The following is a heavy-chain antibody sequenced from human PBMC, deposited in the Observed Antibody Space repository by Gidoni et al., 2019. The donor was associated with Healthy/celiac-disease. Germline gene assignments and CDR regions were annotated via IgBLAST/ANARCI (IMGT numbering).Heavy chain of an antibody. Sequence: QLQLVQSGAAVTKPGSSVKVSCKASGGTFSSYAISWVRQAPGQGLEWMGGIIPIFGTANYEQKFQGRVTMTADESTSTAYMELSSLRSEDTAVYYCASSPLYSSSWYDYYYYYMDVWGKGTTVTVSS. CDR2: IIPIFGTA. D-gene: IGHD6-13*01. J-gene: IGHJ6*03. CDR1: GGTFSSYA. CDR3: ASSPLYSSSWYDYYYYYMDV. V-gene: IGHV1-69*01.